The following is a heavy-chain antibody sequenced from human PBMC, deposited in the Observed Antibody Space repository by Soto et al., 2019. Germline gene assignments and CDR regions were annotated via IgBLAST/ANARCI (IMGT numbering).Heavy chain of an antibody. CDR1: GFTFSSYS. Sequence: EVQLVESGGGLVQPGGSLRLSCAASGFTFSSYSMNWVRQAPGKGLEWVSYISSSSSTIYYADSVKGRFTISRDNAKNSLYLQMNSLRDEDTAVYYCARDRAVGAQLRGFDPWGQGTLVTVSS. CDR3: ARDRAVGAQLRGFDP. V-gene: IGHV3-48*02. CDR2: ISSSSSTI. J-gene: IGHJ5*02. D-gene: IGHD1-26*01.